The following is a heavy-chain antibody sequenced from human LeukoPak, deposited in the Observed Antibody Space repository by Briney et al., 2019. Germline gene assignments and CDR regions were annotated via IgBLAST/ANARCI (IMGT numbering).Heavy chain of an antibody. Sequence: ASVKVSCKASGYTFTGYYMHWVRQARGQGLEWMGWINPNSGGTNYAQRFQGSVTMTRDTSISTAYMELSRLRSDDTAVYYCARNSYSSGWSDYWGQGTLVTVSS. CDR3: ARNSYSSGWSDY. V-gene: IGHV1-2*02. J-gene: IGHJ4*02. CDR1: GYTFTGYY. D-gene: IGHD6-19*01. CDR2: INPNSGGT.